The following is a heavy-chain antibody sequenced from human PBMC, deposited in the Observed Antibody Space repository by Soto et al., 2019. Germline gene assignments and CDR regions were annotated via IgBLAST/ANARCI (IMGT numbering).Heavy chain of an antibody. Sequence: PGGSLRLSCAASGFTFSSYGMHWVRQAPGKGLEWVAVIPYDGSNKYYADSVKGRFTTSRDNSKNTLYLQMNSLRAEDTAVYYCAKDWSAERERYFDYWGQGTLVTVSS. CDR2: IPYDGSNK. V-gene: IGHV3-30*18. J-gene: IGHJ4*02. CDR1: GFTFSSYG. D-gene: IGHD1-1*01. CDR3: AKDWSAERERYFDY.